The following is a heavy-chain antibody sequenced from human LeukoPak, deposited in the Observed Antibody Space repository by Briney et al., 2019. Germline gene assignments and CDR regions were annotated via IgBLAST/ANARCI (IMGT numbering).Heavy chain of an antibody. Sequence: GGSLRLSCAASGFTFSSYTINWVRQAPGKGLEWVSSIRSSSSYIYYADSMKGRITVSRDNAKNSLYLQMNSLRAEDAAVYYCARGVGATPAFFDYWGQGTLVTVSS. D-gene: IGHD1-26*01. CDR2: IRSSSSYI. CDR1: GFTFSSYT. V-gene: IGHV3-21*01. CDR3: ARGVGATPAFFDY. J-gene: IGHJ4*02.